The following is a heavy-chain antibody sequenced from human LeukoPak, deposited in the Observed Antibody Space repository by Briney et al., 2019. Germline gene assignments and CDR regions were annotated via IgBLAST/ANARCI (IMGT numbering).Heavy chain of an antibody. Sequence: GASVTVSFKASGYTFTCYYMHWVRQAPGQGLEWMGWINPNSGGTNYAQKFQGRVTMTRDTSISTAYMELSRLRSDDTAVYYCARGDYYVNWFDPWGQGTLVTVSS. D-gene: IGHD3-10*02. CDR3: ARGDYYVNWFDP. J-gene: IGHJ5*02. CDR2: INPNSGGT. V-gene: IGHV1-2*02. CDR1: GYTFTCYY.